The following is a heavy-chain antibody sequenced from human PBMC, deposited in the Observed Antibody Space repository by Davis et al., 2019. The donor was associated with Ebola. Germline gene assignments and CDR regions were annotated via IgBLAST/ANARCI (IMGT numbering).Heavy chain of an antibody. D-gene: IGHD2-15*01. CDR1: GGSFSGYY. CDR3: ARRATTLHRWFDP. J-gene: IGHJ5*02. V-gene: IGHV4-34*01. Sequence: MPSETLSLTCAVYGGSFSGYYWSWIRQPPGKGLEWIGEINHSGSTNYNPSLKSRVTISVDTSKNQFSLKLSSVTAADTAVYYCARRATTLHRWFDPWGQGTLVTVSS. CDR2: INHSGST.